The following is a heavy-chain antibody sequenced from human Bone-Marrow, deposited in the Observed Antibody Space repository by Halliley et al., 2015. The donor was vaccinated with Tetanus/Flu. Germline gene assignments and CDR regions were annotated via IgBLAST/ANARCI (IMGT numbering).Heavy chain of an antibody. CDR3: ARAGGGETKMGFAP. V-gene: IGHV3-74*01. CDR2: SNPDAAVT. Sequence: VSWSNPDAAVTRCADSVRGRFTISRDNGKNTLYLEMTSLREDDTAVYYCARAGGGETKMGFAPWGQGTLVTVSS. D-gene: IGHD3-16*01. J-gene: IGHJ5*02.